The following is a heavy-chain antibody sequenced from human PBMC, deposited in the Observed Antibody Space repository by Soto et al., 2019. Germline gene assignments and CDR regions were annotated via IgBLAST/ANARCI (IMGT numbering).Heavy chain of an antibody. CDR2: INYSGTT. Sequence: QVQLQESGPGLVKPSQTLSITCTVSGGSISSGGHYWSWIRQHPGKGLEWIGSINYSGTTYYNPSLKSRLTISVDTSKNQFYLKLNSVIAADTAVYYCARHARDDDGLDVWGQGTTVTVSS. J-gene: IGHJ6*02. CDR3: ARHARDDDGLDV. CDR1: GGSISSGGHY. D-gene: IGHD2-8*01. V-gene: IGHV4-31*03.